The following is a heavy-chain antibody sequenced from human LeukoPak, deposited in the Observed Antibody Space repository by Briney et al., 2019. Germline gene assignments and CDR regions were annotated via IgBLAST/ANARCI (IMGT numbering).Heavy chain of an antibody. V-gene: IGHV3-23*01. J-gene: IGHJ4*02. Sequence: QSGGSLRLSCAASGFTFSSYAMSWVRQAPGKGLEWVSAISGSGGSTYYTDSVKGRFTISRDNSKNTLYLQMNSLRAEDTAIYYCANNQGIAAAGTDYWGQGALVTVSS. D-gene: IGHD6-13*01. CDR1: GFTFSSYA. CDR3: ANNQGIAAAGTDY. CDR2: ISGSGGST.